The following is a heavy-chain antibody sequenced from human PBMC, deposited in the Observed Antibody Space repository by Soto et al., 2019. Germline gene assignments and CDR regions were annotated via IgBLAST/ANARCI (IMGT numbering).Heavy chain of an antibody. V-gene: IGHV4-34*01. CDR2: INHSGST. CDR1: GRSFLGYY. Sequence: SQTLSLTCAIYGRSFLGYYWSWIRQPPGKGLEWIGEINHSGSTNYNPSLKSRVTISVDTSKNQFSLKLSSVTAADTAVYYCARGLGIAAAGRRFDYWGQG. D-gene: IGHD6-13*01. CDR3: ARGLGIAAAGRRFDY. J-gene: IGHJ4*02.